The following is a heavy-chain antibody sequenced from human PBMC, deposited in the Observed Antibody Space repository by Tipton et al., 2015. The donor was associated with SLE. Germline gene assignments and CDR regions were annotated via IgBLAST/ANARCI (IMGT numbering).Heavy chain of an antibody. Sequence: TLSLTCAVYGGSFSGYYWSRIRQPPGKGLEWIGEINHSGSTNYNPSLKSRVTISVDTSKNQFSLKLSSVTAADTAVYYCARVRLVLRFLEWSYDAFDIWGQGTMVTVSS. CDR3: ARVRLVLRFLEWSYDAFDI. CDR2: INHSGST. V-gene: IGHV4-34*01. CDR1: GGSFSGYY. D-gene: IGHD3-3*01. J-gene: IGHJ3*02.